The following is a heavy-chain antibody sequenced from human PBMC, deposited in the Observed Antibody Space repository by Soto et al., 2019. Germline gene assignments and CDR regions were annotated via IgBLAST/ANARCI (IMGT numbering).Heavy chain of an antibody. CDR3: TRILLWFGELQTGPNWFDP. V-gene: IGHV4-39*01. CDR2: IYYSGST. D-gene: IGHD3-10*01. J-gene: IGHJ5*02. CDR1: GGSISSSSYY. Sequence: QLQLQESGPGLVKPSETLSLTCTVSGGSISSSSYYWGWIRQPPGKGLEWIGSIYYSGSTYYNPSLKSRVTISVDTSKNQFSLKLSSVTAADTAVSYCTRILLWFGELQTGPNWFDPWGQGTLVTVSS.